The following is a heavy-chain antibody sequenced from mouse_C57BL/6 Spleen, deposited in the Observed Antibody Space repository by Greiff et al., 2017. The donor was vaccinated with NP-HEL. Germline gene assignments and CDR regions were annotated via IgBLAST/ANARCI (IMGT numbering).Heavy chain of an antibody. J-gene: IGHJ1*03. CDR1: GYTFTGYW. D-gene: IGHD1-1*01. Sequence: QVQLQQSGAELMKPGASVKLSCKASGYTFTGYWIEWVKQRPGHGLEWIGEIFPGSGITNYNEKFKGKATFTADTSSNTAYIQLSSLTTEDSAIYYGARDYYGTRKYFDVWGTGTTVTVSS. CDR3: ARDYYGTRKYFDV. CDR2: IFPGSGIT. V-gene: IGHV1-9*01.